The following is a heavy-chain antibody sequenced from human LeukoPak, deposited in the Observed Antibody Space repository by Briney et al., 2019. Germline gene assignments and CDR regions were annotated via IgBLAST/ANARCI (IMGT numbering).Heavy chain of an antibody. CDR1: GYTLTELS. CDR3: ATAHRNYDFDC. J-gene: IGHJ4*02. Sequence: ASVRVSFTVSGYTLTELSMYWGRQAPGKGVEWMGGFDTEDGETSYAQKFQGRVTMTEVTSTDTAYMELTSLRSEDTAGDYCATAHRNYDFDCWGQGTLVSVSS. V-gene: IGHV1-24*01. CDR2: FDTEDGET. D-gene: IGHD4-11*01.